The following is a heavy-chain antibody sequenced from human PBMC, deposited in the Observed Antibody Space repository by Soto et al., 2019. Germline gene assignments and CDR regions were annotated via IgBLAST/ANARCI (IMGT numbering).Heavy chain of an antibody. D-gene: IGHD3-16*01. V-gene: IGHV3-7*01. CDR3: VCGGNSFIY. CDR1: GFTFSTYW. Sequence: EVQLVESGGGLVQPGGSLRLSCAASGFTFSTYWMTWVRQPPGKGLEWVANMDQDGSETYYEDSVRGRFTVSRDNAKNSLYLQINSLRVEDTAVYYCVCGGNSFIYWGQGTLVTVSP. J-gene: IGHJ4*02. CDR2: MDQDGSET.